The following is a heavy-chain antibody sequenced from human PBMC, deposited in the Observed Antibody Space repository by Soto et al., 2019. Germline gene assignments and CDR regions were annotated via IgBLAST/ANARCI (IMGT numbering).Heavy chain of an antibody. CDR1: RFTFSSYA. J-gene: IGHJ4*02. D-gene: IGHD3-22*01. CDR2: ISGSGGST. Sequence: GGSLRLSCAASRFTFSSYAMSWVRQAPGKGLEWVSGISGSGGSTYYADSVKGRFTISRDNSKNTLYLQMNSLRAEDTAVYYCAKGGRAQYYDSSGYYFDYWGQGTMVTVSS. V-gene: IGHV3-23*01. CDR3: AKGGRAQYYDSSGYYFDY.